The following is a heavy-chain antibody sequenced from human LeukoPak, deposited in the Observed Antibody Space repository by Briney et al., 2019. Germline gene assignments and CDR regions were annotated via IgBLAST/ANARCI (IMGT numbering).Heavy chain of an antibody. D-gene: IGHD4-17*01. J-gene: IGHJ4*02. CDR3: AKSKTAVTTGYLDY. Sequence: GGSLRLSCAASGFTFDDYTMHWVRQAPGKGLEWASLISWDGGSTYYADSVKGRFTTSRDNSKNSLYLQMNSLRTEDTALYYCAKSKTAVTTGYLDYWGQGTLVTVSS. V-gene: IGHV3-43*01. CDR2: ISWDGGST. CDR1: GFTFDDYT.